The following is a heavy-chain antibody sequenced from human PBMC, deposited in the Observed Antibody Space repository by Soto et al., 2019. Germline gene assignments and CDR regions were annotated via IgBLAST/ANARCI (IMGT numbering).Heavy chain of an antibody. CDR1: GGSINSSGHS. CDR2: SYHSGST. V-gene: IGHV4-30-2*06. Sequence: SETLSLTCTVSGGSINSSGHSWCWVRQSPGKGLEWIGYSYHSGSTYYNPSLESRITLSVDTSKNQFSLDLNSVTAADTAVYYCARGRSSGYSWFDPWGQGTLVTVSS. J-gene: IGHJ5*02. D-gene: IGHD3-22*01. CDR3: ARGRSSGYSWFDP.